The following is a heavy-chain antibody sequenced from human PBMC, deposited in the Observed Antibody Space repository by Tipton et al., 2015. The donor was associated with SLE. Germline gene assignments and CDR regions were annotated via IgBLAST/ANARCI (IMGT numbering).Heavy chain of an antibody. CDR3: AREKDGDAFDI. V-gene: IGHV3-21*01. Sequence: LSLTCAASGFTFSSYSMNWVRQAPGKGLEWVSSISSSSSYIYYADSVKGRFTISRDNAKNSLYLQMNSLRAEDTAVYYCAREKDGDAFDIWGQGTMVTVSS. J-gene: IGHJ3*02. CDR2: ISSSSSYI. CDR1: GFTFSSYS.